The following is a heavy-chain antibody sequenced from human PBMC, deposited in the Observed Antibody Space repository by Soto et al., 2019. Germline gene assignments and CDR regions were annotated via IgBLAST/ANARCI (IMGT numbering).Heavy chain of an antibody. Sequence: ASVKVSCKVSGYTLTELSMHWVRQAPGKGLEWMGGFDPEDGETIYAQKFQGRVTMTEDTSTDTAYMELSSLRSEDTAVYYCATIRGQPEPFDYWGQGTLVTVSS. CDR2: FDPEDGET. V-gene: IGHV1-24*01. CDR3: ATIRGQPEPFDY. J-gene: IGHJ4*02. CDR1: GYTLTELS. D-gene: IGHD3-10*01.